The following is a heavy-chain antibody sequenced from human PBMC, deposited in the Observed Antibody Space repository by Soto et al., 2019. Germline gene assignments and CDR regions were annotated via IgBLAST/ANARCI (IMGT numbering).Heavy chain of an antibody. V-gene: IGHV3-33*01. J-gene: IGHJ4*02. CDR1: GFTFSSYG. D-gene: IGHD3-22*01. CDR2: IWYDGSNK. Sequence: SGGSLRLSCAASGFTFSSYGMHWVRQAPGKGLEWVAVIWYDGSNKYYADSVKGRFTISRDNSKNTLYLQMNSLRAEDTAVYYCARDNRTMIVGVKMFDYWGQGTLVTVSS. CDR3: ARDNRTMIVGVKMFDY.